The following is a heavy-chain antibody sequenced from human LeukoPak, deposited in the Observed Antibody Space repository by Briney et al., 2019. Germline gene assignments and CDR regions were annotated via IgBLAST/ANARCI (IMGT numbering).Heavy chain of an antibody. CDR2: IWYDGSNK. CDR3: ARDFSAFDY. J-gene: IGHJ4*02. D-gene: IGHD2-2*01. Sequence: LSLTCAVSGGSISSGGYSWSWIRQPPGKGLEWVAVIWYDGSNKYYADSVKGRFTISRDNSKNTLYLQMNSLRAEDTAVYYCARDFSAFDYWGQGTLVTVSS. V-gene: IGHV3-33*08. CDR1: GGSISSGGYS.